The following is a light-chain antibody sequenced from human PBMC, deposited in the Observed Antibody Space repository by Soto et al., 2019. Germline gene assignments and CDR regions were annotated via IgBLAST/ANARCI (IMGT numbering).Light chain of an antibody. V-gene: IGKV3-15*01. Sequence: EVVMTQSPATLSVSPGERATLSCRASQSVRSHLAWYQQKPGQAPSLLIFGASTRATGVPARFSGSESGTEFTLTISSLXXXXXAVYFCQQYNDWPRTFGGGTKVEIK. CDR3: QQYNDWPRT. J-gene: IGKJ4*01. CDR2: GAS. CDR1: QSVRSH.